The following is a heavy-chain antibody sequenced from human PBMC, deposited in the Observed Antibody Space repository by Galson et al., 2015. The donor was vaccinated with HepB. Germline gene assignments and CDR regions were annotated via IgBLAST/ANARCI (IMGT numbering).Heavy chain of an antibody. D-gene: IGHD6-19*01. CDR3: AREVSGWYGEGVYFDY. Sequence: SLRLSCAASGFTFSSYWMSWVRQAPGKGLEWVANIKQDGSEKYYVDSVKGRFTISRDNAKNSLYLQMNSLRAEDTAVYYCAREVSGWYGEGVYFDYWGQGTLVTVSS. J-gene: IGHJ4*02. CDR1: GFTFSSYW. CDR2: IKQDGSEK. V-gene: IGHV3-7*03.